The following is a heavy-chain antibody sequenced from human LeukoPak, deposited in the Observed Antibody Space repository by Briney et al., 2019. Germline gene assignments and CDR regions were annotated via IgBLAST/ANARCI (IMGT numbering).Heavy chain of an antibody. J-gene: IGHJ6*03. CDR1: GGTFSSYA. CDR3: ARSGYYYYYMDV. CDR2: IIPIFGTA. D-gene: IGHD3-10*01. V-gene: IGHV1-69*05. Sequence: ASVKVPCKASGGTFSSYAISWVRQAPGQGLEWMGGIIPIFGTANYAQKFQGRVTITTDESTSTAYMEPSSLRSEDTAVYYCARSGYYYYYMDVWGKGTTVTVSS.